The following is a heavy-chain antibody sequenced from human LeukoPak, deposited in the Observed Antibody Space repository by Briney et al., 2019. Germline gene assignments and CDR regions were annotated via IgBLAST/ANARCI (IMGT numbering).Heavy chain of an antibody. Sequence: SETLSLTCTVSGGSISSYYWSWIRQPAGKGLEWIGRIYNSGSTNYNPSLKSRVTMSVDTSKNQFSLKLSSVTAADTAVYYCAREGRQSKSRPYYYYYMDVWGKGTTVTVSS. CDR1: GGSISSYY. V-gene: IGHV4-4*07. CDR3: AREGRQSKSRPYYYYYMDV. CDR2: IYNSGST. D-gene: IGHD5/OR15-5a*01. J-gene: IGHJ6*03.